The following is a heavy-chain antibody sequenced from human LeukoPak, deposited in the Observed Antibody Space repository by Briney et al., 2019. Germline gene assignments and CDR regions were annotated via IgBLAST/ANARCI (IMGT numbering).Heavy chain of an antibody. Sequence: SETLSLTCTVSGDSISSSSYYWGWIRQPPGKGLEWIGSIYYSGNTFYNPSLKSRVTISVDTSKNQFSLKLNSVTAADTAVYYCARFYGSGSFFDYWGQGTLVTVSS. CDR3: ARFYGSGSFFDY. CDR2: IYYSGNT. CDR1: GDSISSSSYY. D-gene: IGHD3-10*01. J-gene: IGHJ4*02. V-gene: IGHV4-39*07.